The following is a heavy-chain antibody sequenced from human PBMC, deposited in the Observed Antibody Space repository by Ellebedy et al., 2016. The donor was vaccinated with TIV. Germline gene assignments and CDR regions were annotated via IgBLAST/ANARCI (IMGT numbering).Heavy chain of an antibody. Sequence: GGSLRLXCVASGFAFDAYAMHWVRQAPGKGLEWVAVISYDGGNIYYADSVKGRFTISRDNSKNTLYLQMDSLRAEDTAVYYCARGHSGGYLASNSDYWGQGALVTVSS. CDR3: ARGHSGGYLASNSDY. CDR1: GFAFDAYA. J-gene: IGHJ4*02. CDR2: ISYDGGNI. V-gene: IGHV3-30-3*01. D-gene: IGHD3-22*01.